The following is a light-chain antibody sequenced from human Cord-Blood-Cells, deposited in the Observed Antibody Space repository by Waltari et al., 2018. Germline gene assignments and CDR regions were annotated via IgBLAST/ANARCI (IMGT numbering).Light chain of an antibody. Sequence: QSALTQPASVSGSPGQSITISCTGPNSDVGGYNYVAWYQQHPGKAPKLMIYDVSKRPSGVSNRFSGSKSGNTASLTISGLQAEDEADYYCSSYTSSSTWVFGGGTKLTVL. CDR1: NSDVGGYNY. V-gene: IGLV2-14*01. J-gene: IGLJ3*02. CDR3: SSYTSSSTWV. CDR2: DVS.